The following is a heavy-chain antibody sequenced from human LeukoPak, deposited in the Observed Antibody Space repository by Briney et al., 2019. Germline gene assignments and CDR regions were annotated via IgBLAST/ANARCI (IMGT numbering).Heavy chain of an antibody. J-gene: IGHJ4*02. CDR3: ARDYCSSTSCYFDY. CDR2: ISAYNANT. D-gene: IGHD2-2*01. CDR1: GYSFTTYG. Sequence: GASVKVSCKASGYSFTTYGISWVRQAPGQRLEWMGWISAYNANTNYALKLQGRVTMTTDTSTSTAYMELRSLRSDDTAVYYCARDYCSSTSCYFDYWGQGTLVTVSS. V-gene: IGHV1-18*01.